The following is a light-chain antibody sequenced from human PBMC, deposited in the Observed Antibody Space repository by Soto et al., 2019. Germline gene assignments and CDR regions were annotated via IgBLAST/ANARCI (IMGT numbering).Light chain of an antibody. CDR1: SSNIGAGYD. Sequence: QPVLTQPPSVSGAPGQRVTISCTGSSSNIGAGYDVHWYQQLPRTAPKVLIYGNSNRPSGVPDRFSGSKSGTSASLAITGLQAEDEADYYCQSYDRSLRGYVFGTGTKLTVL. CDR2: GNS. CDR3: QSYDRSLRGYV. V-gene: IGLV1-40*01. J-gene: IGLJ1*01.